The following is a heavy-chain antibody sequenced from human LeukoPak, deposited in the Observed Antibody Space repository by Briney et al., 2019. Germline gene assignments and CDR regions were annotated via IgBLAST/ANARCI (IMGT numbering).Heavy chain of an antibody. D-gene: IGHD6-13*01. Sequence: GGSLRLSCAASGFTFSSYAMSWVRQAPGKGLEWVSAISGSGDSTYYGDSVKGLFTISRDNSKNTLYLQMNSLRAEDTAVYYCAKTRPLDSSSWSHGDYWGQGTLVTVSS. CDR1: GFTFSSYA. CDR3: AKTRPLDSSSWSHGDY. V-gene: IGHV3-23*01. J-gene: IGHJ4*02. CDR2: ISGSGDST.